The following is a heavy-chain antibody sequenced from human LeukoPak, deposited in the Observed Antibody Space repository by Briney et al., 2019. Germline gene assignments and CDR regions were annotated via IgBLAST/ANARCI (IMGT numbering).Heavy chain of an antibody. J-gene: IGHJ6*04. CDR2: ISSDGNNT. Sequence: PGRSLRLSCAASGLIFSSYGMHWVRQAPGKGLEWVAVISSDGNNTYYADSVKGRFTISRDNSNNTLYLQMDSLRAEDTAVYYCAKDSGSGRGLYYYGMDVWGKGTTVPVSS. CDR3: AKDSGSGRGLYYYGMDV. D-gene: IGHD3-10*01. V-gene: IGHV3-30*18. CDR1: GLIFSSYG.